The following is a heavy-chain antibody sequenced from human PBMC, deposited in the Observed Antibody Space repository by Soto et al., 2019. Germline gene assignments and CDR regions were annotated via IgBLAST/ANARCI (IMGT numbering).Heavy chain of an antibody. V-gene: IGHV3-30*18. CDR2: ISYDGSNT. J-gene: IGHJ4*02. D-gene: IGHD1-26*01. Sequence: QVQLVESGGGVVQPGRSLRLSCAASGFTFSSYGMHWVRQAPGKGLEWVAFISYDGSNTYYADSVKGRFTISRDNSKNTLYLQMNSLRAEDTSVYYCAKEGGLSGSYYISSSYYFDYWGQGTLVTVSS. CDR1: GFTFSSYG. CDR3: AKEGGLSGSYYISSSYYFDY.